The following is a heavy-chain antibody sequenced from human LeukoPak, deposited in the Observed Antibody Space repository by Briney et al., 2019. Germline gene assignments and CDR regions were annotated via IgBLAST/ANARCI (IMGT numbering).Heavy chain of an antibody. Sequence: NPGGSLRLSCAASGFTFSNAWMSWVRQAPGKGLEWVGRIKSKTDGGTTDYAAPVKGRFTISRDDSKNTLYLQMNSLKTEDTAVYYCITYSSGWYVGDYWGQGTLVTVSS. CDR3: ITYSSGWYVGDY. V-gene: IGHV3-15*01. J-gene: IGHJ4*02. D-gene: IGHD6-19*01. CDR1: GFTFSNAW. CDR2: IKSKTDGGTT.